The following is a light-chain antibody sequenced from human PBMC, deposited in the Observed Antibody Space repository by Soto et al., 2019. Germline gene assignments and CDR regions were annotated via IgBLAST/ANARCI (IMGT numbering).Light chain of an antibody. CDR3: QQCSDYSAHGLT. V-gene: IGKV1-5*01. Sequence: DIQLTQSPSALSASIGDRVTITCRASQPVITSLAWYQHKPGEAPKLLIYDASILQTGVPSRFSGYASGTEFTLTITSVQPDDFATYYCQQCSDYSAHGLTFGGGTKVAIK. CDR2: DAS. J-gene: IGKJ4*01. CDR1: QPVITS.